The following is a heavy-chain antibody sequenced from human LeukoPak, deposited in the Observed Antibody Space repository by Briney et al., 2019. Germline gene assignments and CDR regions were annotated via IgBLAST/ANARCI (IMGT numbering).Heavy chain of an antibody. CDR3: AKDFYDNSGSRYDY. CDR2: VDGGGGST. D-gene: IGHD3-22*01. CDR1: GFSFSSYA. J-gene: IGHJ4*02. Sequence: GGSLRLSCTASGFSFSSYAMSWVRQAPGVGLEWVSAVDGGGGSTWHADSVKGRFTISRDNSKNTLYMQMNSLRAEDTAVYYCAKDFYDNSGSRYDYWGQGTLVTVSS. V-gene: IGHV3-23*01.